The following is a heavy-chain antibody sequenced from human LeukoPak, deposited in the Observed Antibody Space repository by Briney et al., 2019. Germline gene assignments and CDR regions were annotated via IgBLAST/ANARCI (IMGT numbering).Heavy chain of an antibody. J-gene: IGHJ3*02. V-gene: IGHV4-59*01. D-gene: IGHD3-22*01. CDR2: IYYSGST. Sequence: SETLSLTCNVSDGSISSDYWTWIRQPPGKGLEWIGNIYYSGSTNYNPSLKSRVTISVDTSKNQFSLKLNSVTAADTAVYYCARRRDYYDSRGYYAFDIWGHGTMVTVSS. CDR3: ARRRDYYDSRGYYAFDI. CDR1: DGSISSDY.